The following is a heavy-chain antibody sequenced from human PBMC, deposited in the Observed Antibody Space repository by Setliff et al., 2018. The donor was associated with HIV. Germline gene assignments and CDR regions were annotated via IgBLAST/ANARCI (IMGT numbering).Heavy chain of an antibody. J-gene: IGHJ4*02. V-gene: IGHV4-4*09. CDR2: IYASGST. D-gene: IGHD3-22*01. CDR1: DDSFSTNY. CDR3: ARLGRAIDRGGYSLRFDY. Sequence: PSETLSLTCNVSDDSFSTNYWSWVRQPPGKGLEWIGYIYASGSTNYNPSLKSRVTISIDTSKNQFSLRLRSVTAADTALYCCARLGRAIDRGGYSLRFDYWGQGTLVTV.